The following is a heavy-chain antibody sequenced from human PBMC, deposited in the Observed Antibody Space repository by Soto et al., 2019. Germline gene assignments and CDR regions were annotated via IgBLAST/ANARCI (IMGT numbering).Heavy chain of an antibody. V-gene: IGHV3-23*01. CDR2: FSGSGVTT. Sequence: EVQLLESGGGLVQPGGSLRLSCAASGFTFSSYAMSWVRQAPGKGLGWVSAFSGSGVTTYSADSVKGRSTFSRDNSKNTLYLQMNSLRAEDTAVYYCAKTANGWFSAFDIWGHGTMVTVSS. CDR3: AKTANGWFSAFDI. CDR1: GFTFSSYA. J-gene: IGHJ3*02. D-gene: IGHD6-19*01.